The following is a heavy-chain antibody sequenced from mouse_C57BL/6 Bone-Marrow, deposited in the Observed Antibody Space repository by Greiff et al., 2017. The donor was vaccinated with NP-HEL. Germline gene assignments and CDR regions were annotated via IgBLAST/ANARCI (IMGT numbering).Heavy chain of an antibody. Sequence: QVQLQQSGAELARPGASVKLSCKASGYTFTSYGISWVKQRTGQGLEWIGEIYPRSGNTYYNEKFKGKATLTADKSSSTAYMELRSLTSEDSAVYVCAVVTTRGLAYWGQGTLVTVSA. D-gene: IGHD2-2*01. V-gene: IGHV1-81*01. CDR1: GYTFTSYG. J-gene: IGHJ3*01. CDR3: AVVTTRGLAY. CDR2: IYPRSGNT.